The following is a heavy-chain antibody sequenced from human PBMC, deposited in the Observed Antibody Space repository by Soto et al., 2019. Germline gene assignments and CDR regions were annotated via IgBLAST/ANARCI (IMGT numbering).Heavy chain of an antibody. V-gene: IGHV1-18*01. J-gene: IGHJ4*02. CDR1: GYTFTSYG. Sequence: QVHLVQSGAEVKKPGASVKVSCKGSGYTFTSYGITWVRQAPGQGLEWMGWISAHNGNTDYEQKLQGRVTVTRDTATSTDYMELRSLRSDDTAVYYCARGRYGDYWGQGALVTVSS. CDR3: ARGRYGDY. CDR2: ISAHNGNT. D-gene: IGHD1-1*01.